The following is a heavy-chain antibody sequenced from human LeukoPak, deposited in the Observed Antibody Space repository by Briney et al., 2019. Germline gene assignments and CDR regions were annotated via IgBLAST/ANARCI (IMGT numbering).Heavy chain of an antibody. CDR2: TYYSGST. CDR1: GGSFSGYY. Sequence: SETLSLTCAVYGGSFSGYYWSWIRQPPGKGLEWIGYTYYSGSTYYNPSLKSRVTISVDTSKNQFSLKLSSVTATDTAVYYCARAVRYCSSTSCYPTPYYFDYWGQGTLVTVSS. V-gene: IGHV4-30-4*08. D-gene: IGHD2-2*01. J-gene: IGHJ4*02. CDR3: ARAVRYCSSTSCYPTPYYFDY.